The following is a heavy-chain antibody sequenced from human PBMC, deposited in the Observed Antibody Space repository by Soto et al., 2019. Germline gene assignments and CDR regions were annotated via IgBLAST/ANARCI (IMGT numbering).Heavy chain of an antibody. CDR3: VSDDNGLGLDY. J-gene: IGHJ4*02. CDR2: INSDGSDT. V-gene: IGHV3-74*01. Sequence: PGGSLTLACAASVFPFSSYWMHWVRQAPGKGLVWVAHINSDGSDTSYVVFVKGRFTIITDFVKNTLYLQRDILRAEDTPVFDCVSDDNGLGLDYWSLGTLVTVSS. CDR1: VFPFSSYW. D-gene: IGHD2-8*01.